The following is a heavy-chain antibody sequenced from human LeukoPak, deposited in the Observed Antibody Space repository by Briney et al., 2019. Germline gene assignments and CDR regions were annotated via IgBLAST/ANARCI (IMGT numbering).Heavy chain of an antibody. CDR2: VYSAEST. J-gene: IGHJ4*02. D-gene: IGHD6-6*01. Sequence: SETLYLTCTVSGGSVSSGGWYWSWNRQPTGQGLEWIGRVYSAESTIYNPSLKSRVTISVDTSSTPYSLNLSPATSAATAVYYCAAWSSSSGEVYGGEGTLVTVS. CDR1: GGSVSSGGWY. V-gene: IGHV4-61*02. CDR3: AAWSSSSGEVY.